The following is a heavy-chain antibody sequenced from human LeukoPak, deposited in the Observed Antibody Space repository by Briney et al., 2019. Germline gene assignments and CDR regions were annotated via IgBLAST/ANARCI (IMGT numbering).Heavy chain of an antibody. Sequence: SETLSLTCTVSGGSISSYYWSWIRQPPGKGLEWIGYIYYSGSTNYNPALKSRVTISVDTSKNQFSLKLSSVTAADTAVYYCARAGFRRGLSSYYSHWGQETLVTVSS. CDR2: IYYSGST. J-gene: IGHJ4*02. CDR3: ARAGFRRGLSSYYSH. V-gene: IGHV4-59*01. D-gene: IGHD3-22*01. CDR1: GGSISSYY.